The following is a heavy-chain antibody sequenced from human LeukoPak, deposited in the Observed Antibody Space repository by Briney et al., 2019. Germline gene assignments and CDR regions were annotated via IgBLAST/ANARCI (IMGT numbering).Heavy chain of an antibody. J-gene: IGHJ4*02. D-gene: IGHD5-24*01. CDR1: GYTFTSYA. CDR2: ITPGGGT. Sequence: ASVKVSCKASGYTFTSYAMHWVRQAPGQGLEWMGWITPGGGTNYPQKFQGRVAITWDTSITTAYMDLSRLTSDDTAVYYCARDRYGDGFAHFDCWGQGALVTVSS. V-gene: IGHV1-2*02. CDR3: ARDRYGDGFAHFDC.